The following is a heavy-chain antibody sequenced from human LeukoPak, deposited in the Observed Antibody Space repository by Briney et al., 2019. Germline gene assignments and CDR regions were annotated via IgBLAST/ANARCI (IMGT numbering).Heavy chain of an antibody. Sequence: GGSLRLSCAASGFTFSSYWMSWVRQAPGKGLEWVANIKEGGGEIHFVDSMKGRFTISRDNAKNSLYLQMNSLGGDDTAVYYCARSGYSHSWDYWGQGTLVIVSS. D-gene: IGHD1-26*01. J-gene: IGHJ4*02. CDR3: ARSGYSHSWDY. CDR2: IKEGGGEI. CDR1: GFTFSSYW. V-gene: IGHV3-7*03.